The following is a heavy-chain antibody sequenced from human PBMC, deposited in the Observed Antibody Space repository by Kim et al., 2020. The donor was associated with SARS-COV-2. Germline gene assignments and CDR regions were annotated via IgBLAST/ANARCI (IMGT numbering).Heavy chain of an antibody. CDR3: AKEWTQYYYDSSGYPHDAFDI. D-gene: IGHD3-22*01. V-gene: IGHV3-23*01. J-gene: IGHJ3*02. CDR2: ISGSGGST. CDR1: GFTFSSYA. Sequence: GGSLRLSYAASGFTFSSYAMSWVRQAPGKGLEWVSAISGSGGSTYYADSVKGRFTISRDNSKNTLYLQMNSLRAEDTAVYYCAKEWTQYYYDSSGYPHDAFDIWGQGTMVTVSS.